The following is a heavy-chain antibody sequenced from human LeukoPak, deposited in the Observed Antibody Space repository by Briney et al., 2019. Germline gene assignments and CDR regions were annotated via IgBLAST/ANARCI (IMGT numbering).Heavy chain of an antibody. CDR2: ISSSSSYI. CDR1: GFTFSSFS. J-gene: IGHJ6*02. D-gene: IGHD6-19*01. CDR3: ARDNISGGYSSGWYMTYYYYGMDV. V-gene: IGHV3-21*01. Sequence: GGSLRLSCAASGFTFSSFSMNWVRQAPGKGLEWVSTISSSSSYIYYADSVKGRFTISRDNAKNSLYLQMNSLRAEDTAVYYCARDNISGGYSSGWYMTYYYYGMDVWGQGTTVTVSS.